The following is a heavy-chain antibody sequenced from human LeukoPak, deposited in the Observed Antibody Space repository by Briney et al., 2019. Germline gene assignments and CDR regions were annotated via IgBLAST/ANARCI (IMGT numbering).Heavy chain of an antibody. CDR1: GFTLSDYY. J-gene: IGHJ4*02. V-gene: IGHV3-11*04. CDR2: ISSSGSTI. D-gene: IGHD1-26*01. Sequence: GGSLRLSCAASGFTLSDYYMSWIRQAPGKGLEWVSYISSSGSTIYYADSVKGRFTISRDNAKNSLYLQMNSLRTEDTAVYYCARVLRGGNLDMLFDYWGQGTLVTVSP. CDR3: ARVLRGGNLDMLFDY.